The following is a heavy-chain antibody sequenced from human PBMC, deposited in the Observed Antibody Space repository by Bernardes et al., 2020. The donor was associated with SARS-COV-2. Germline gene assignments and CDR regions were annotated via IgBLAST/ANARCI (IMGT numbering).Heavy chain of an antibody. CDR1: GFTFSDYY. Sequence: GGSLRLSCAASGFTFSDYYMSWIRQAPGKGLEWVSYISSSGSTIYYADSVKGRFTISRDNAKNSLYLQMNSLRAEDTAVYYCARPQLLWFGGFELYGMDVWGQGTTVTVSS. J-gene: IGHJ6*02. CDR3: ARPQLLWFGGFELYGMDV. D-gene: IGHD3-10*01. CDR2: ISSSGSTI. V-gene: IGHV3-11*01.